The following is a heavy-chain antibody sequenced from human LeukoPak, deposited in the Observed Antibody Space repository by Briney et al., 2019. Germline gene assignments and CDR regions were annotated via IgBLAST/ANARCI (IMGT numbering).Heavy chain of an antibody. CDR1: GFTFSSYS. CDR3: AREGLNIYSSSDY. V-gene: IGHV3-21*01. J-gene: IGHJ4*02. CDR2: ISSSSSYI. D-gene: IGHD6-6*01. Sequence: PGGSLRLSCAASGFTFSSYSMNWVRQAPGKGLEWVSSISSSSSYIYYADSVKGRFTISRDNAKNSLYLQMNSLRAEDTAVYYCAREGLNIYSSSDYWGQGTLVTVSS.